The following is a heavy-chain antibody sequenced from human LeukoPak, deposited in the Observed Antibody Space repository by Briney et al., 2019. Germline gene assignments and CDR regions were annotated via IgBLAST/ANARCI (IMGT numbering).Heavy chain of an antibody. J-gene: IGHJ4*02. CDR3: AREGVGSYGSFAY. CDR1: GGTFSSYA. Sequence: SVKVSCKXSGGTFSSYAISWVQQAPGQGLEWMGGIIPIFGTANYAQKFQGRVTITTDESTSTAYMELSSLRSEDTAVYYCAREGVGSYGSFAYWGQGTLVTVSS. CDR2: IIPIFGTA. V-gene: IGHV1-69*05. D-gene: IGHD5-18*01.